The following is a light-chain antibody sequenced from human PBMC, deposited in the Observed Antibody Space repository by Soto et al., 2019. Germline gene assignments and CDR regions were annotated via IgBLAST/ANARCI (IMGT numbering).Light chain of an antibody. CDR3: MQGTHWPPYT. V-gene: IGKV2-30*02. CDR2: KVS. CDR1: QSLVHSDGNTY. Sequence: DVVMTQSPLSLPVTLGQPASISCRSSQSLVHSDGNTYLNWFHQRPGQSPRRLIYKVSNRDSGVPDRFSGSGSGTDFTLKISRVEAEDVGVYYCMQGTHWPPYTFGRGTKLEVK. J-gene: IGKJ2*01.